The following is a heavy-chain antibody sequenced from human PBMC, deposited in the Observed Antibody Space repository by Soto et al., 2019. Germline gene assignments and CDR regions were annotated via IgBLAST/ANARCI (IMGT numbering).Heavy chain of an antibody. CDR3: AREHLGILDY. CDR2: ISNNGGAS. Sequence: GGSLRLSCAASGFTFSDNSMHWVRQAPGKGLEYVAVISNNGGASYYANSVKDRFTISRDNSKNMLYLQMGSLRPDDMAVYFCAREHLGILDYWGQGTLVTVSS. V-gene: IGHV3-64*01. D-gene: IGHD7-27*01. CDR1: GFTFSDNS. J-gene: IGHJ4*02.